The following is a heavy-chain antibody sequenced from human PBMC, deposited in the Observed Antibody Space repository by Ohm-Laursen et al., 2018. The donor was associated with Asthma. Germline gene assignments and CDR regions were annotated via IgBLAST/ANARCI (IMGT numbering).Heavy chain of an antibody. J-gene: IGHJ4*02. D-gene: IGHD2-2*01. CDR2: IDGSGGRT. Sequence: SLRLSCTAPGFTFSGSWMTWVRQAPGKGLEWVSAIDGSGGRTYYADSVKGRFTISRDNAKNSLYLQMNSLRAEDTAVYYCARDGLYCSSTNCFFDYWGQGTLVTVSS. CDR3: ARDGLYCSSTNCFFDY. V-gene: IGHV3-21*01. CDR1: GFTFSGSW.